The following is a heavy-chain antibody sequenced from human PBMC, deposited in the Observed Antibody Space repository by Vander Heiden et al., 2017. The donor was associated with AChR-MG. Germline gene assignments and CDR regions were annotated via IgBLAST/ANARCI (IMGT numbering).Heavy chain of an antibody. V-gene: IGHV3-13*05. J-gene: IGHJ4*02. Sequence: EVQLVESGGGLVQPGGSLRLSCAASGFTFSTYDMHWVRQTTGKGLECVSAIGTAGDPYYPGSVKGRFTISRENAKNSLYLQMNSLRAGDTAVYYCARANSGYYDYWGQGILVTVS. CDR1: GFTFSTYD. CDR3: ARANSGYYDY. D-gene: IGHD3-22*01. CDR2: IGTAGDP.